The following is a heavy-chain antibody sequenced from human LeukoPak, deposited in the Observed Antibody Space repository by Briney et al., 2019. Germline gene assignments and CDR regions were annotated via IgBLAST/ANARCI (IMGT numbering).Heavy chain of an antibody. D-gene: IGHD3-22*01. J-gene: IGHJ4*02. CDR1: GFNVSSNY. V-gene: IGHV3-66*01. Sequence: GGSLRLSCAASGFNVSSNYMSWVRQAPGKGLEWVSVIYSGGSTYYADSVKGRFTISRDNSKNTLYLQMNSLRAEDTAVYYCARSPYYYDSSGYPPYYFDYWGQGTLVTVSS. CDR2: IYSGGST. CDR3: ARSPYYYDSSGYPPYYFDY.